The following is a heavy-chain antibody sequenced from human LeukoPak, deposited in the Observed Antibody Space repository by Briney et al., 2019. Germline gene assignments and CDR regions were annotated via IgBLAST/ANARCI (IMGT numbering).Heavy chain of an antibody. D-gene: IGHD6-13*01. CDR3: ARDMAAAGSLSGMDV. J-gene: IGHJ6*02. CDR1: GFTFSSYD. CDR2: IGTAGDT. V-gene: IGHV3-13*01. Sequence: PGGSLRLSCAASGFTFSSYDMHWVRQATGKGLEWVSAIGTAGDTYYPASVKGRFTISRENAKNSLYLQMNSLRAGDTAVYYCARDMAAAGSLSGMDVWGQGTTVTVSS.